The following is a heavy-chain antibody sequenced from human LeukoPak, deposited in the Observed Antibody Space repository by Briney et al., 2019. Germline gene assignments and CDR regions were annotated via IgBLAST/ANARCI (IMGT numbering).Heavy chain of an antibody. CDR3: VRGFTLFDP. CDR2: IYYSGST. V-gene: IGHV4-59*01. D-gene: IGHD2/OR15-2a*01. CDR1: GGSISSYY. J-gene: IGHJ5*02. Sequence: ETSETLSLTCTVSGGSISSYYWSWIRQPPGKGLEWIGQIYYSGSTNYNPSLKSRVTISVDTSKNQFSLNLSSVTAADTALYYCVRGFTLFDPWGQGTLVTVSS.